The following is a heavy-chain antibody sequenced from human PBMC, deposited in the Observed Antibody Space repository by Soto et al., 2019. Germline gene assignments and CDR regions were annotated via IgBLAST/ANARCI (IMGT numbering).Heavy chain of an antibody. CDR2: IIPIFGTA. Sequence: SVKVSCKASGGTFSSYAIIWVRQAPGQGLEWMGGIIPIFGTANYAQKFQGRVTITADESTSTAYMELSSLRSEDTAVYYCASGGYYDSSGYSYYYYGMDVWGQGTTVTVSS. V-gene: IGHV1-69*13. CDR1: GGTFSSYA. J-gene: IGHJ6*02. D-gene: IGHD3-22*01. CDR3: ASGGYYDSSGYSYYYYGMDV.